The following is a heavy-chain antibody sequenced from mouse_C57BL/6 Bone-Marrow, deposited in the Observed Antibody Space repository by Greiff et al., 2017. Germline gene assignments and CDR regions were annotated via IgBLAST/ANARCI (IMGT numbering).Heavy chain of an antibody. V-gene: IGHV5-2*01. CDR3: ARLGYSNYGYYYAMDY. D-gene: IGHD2-5*01. J-gene: IGHJ4*01. Sequence: DVKLVESGGGLVQPGESLKLSCESNEYEFPSHDMSWVRKTPEKRLELVAAINSDGGSTYYPDTMERRFIISRDNTKKTLYLQMSSLRSEDTALYYCARLGYSNYGYYYAMDYWGQGTSVTVSS. CDR2: INSDGGST. CDR1: EYEFPSHD.